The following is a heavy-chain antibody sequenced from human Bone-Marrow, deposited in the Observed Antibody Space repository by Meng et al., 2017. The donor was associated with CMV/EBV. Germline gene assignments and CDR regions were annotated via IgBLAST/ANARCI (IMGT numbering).Heavy chain of an antibody. V-gene: IGHV3-33*06. CDR3: AKVLHYDFWSGYKW. CDR1: GFTFSSYG. J-gene: IGHJ4*02. D-gene: IGHD3-3*01. CDR2: IWYDGSNK. Sequence: GESLKISCAASGFTFSSYGMHWVRQAPGKGLEWVAVIWYDGSNKYYADSVKGRFTISRDNSKNTLYLQMNSLRAEDTAVYYCAKVLHYDFWSGYKWWGQGMLVTVSS.